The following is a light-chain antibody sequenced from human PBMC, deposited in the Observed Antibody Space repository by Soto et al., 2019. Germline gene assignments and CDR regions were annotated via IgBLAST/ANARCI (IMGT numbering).Light chain of an antibody. V-gene: IGLV2-14*01. J-gene: IGLJ1*01. CDR1: SSDVGSYIY. Sequence: QSVLTQPASVSGSPGQSITISCTGTSSDVGSYIYASWYQHHPGKAPKLMIYDVSNRPSGVSNRFSGSKSGNTASLTISGLQAEDEAEYYCVSYTTFSSYVFGTGTKVTVL. CDR2: DVS. CDR3: VSYTTFSSYV.